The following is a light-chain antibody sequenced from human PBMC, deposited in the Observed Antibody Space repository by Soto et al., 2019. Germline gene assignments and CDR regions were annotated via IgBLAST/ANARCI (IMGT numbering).Light chain of an antibody. CDR2: DVS. CDR1: SRDVGGYNY. Sequence: QSALTQPPSASGSPGQSVTISCTGTSRDVGGYNYVSWYQQHPGKAPKLMIYDVSKRPSGVPDRFSGSKSSNTASLTVSGLEAEDEADYYCSSYAGSNNLVFGGGTKLTVL. J-gene: IGLJ2*01. V-gene: IGLV2-8*01. CDR3: SSYAGSNNLV.